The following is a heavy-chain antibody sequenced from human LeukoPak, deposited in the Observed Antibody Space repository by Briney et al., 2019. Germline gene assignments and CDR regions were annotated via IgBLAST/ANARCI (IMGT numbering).Heavy chain of an antibody. V-gene: IGHV4-31*03. J-gene: IGHJ5*02. CDR3: ARGYLGGYSYGRNKWFEP. D-gene: IGHD5-18*01. CDR1: GDSISSGVYY. CDR2: IYYSGST. Sequence: SQTLSLTCTVSGDSISSGVYYWSWIRQHPGKGLEWIGYIYYSGSTYYNPSLKSRVTISVDTSKNQFSLKLSSVTAADTAVYYCARGYLGGYSYGRNKWFEPWDQGTLVTVSS.